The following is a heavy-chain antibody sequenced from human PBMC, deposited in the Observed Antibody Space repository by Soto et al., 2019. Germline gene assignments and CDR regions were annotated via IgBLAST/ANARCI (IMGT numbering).Heavy chain of an antibody. J-gene: IGHJ3*02. D-gene: IGHD1-1*01. CDR1: EYIFNNFL. Sequence: GESLKISCKTSEYIFNNFLIGWVRQMPGKGLEWMGSIHPSDSETRYSPSFQGQVTISGDNSIFTAYLQWSSLKASNTAIYYCARRVETTSMWAYEIWGQGTMVTVSS. CDR3: ARRVETTSMWAYEI. CDR2: IHPSDSET. V-gene: IGHV5-51*01.